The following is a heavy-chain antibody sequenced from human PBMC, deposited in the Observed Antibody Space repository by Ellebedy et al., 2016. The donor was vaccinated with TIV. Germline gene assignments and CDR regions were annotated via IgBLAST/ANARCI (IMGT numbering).Heavy chain of an antibody. D-gene: IGHD6-13*01. CDR1: GFTFSSYA. Sequence: GESLKISCAASGFTFSSYAMSWVRQAPGKGLEWVSAISGSGGSTYYADSVEGRFTISRDNSKNTLYLQMNSLRAEDTAVYYCAKDGGSSWYFPGCYYGMDVWGQGTTVTVSS. CDR3: AKDGGSSWYFPGCYYGMDV. V-gene: IGHV3-23*01. CDR2: ISGSGGST. J-gene: IGHJ6*02.